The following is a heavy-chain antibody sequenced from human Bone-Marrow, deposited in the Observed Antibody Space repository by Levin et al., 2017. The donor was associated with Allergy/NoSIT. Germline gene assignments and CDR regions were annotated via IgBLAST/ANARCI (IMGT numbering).Heavy chain of an antibody. V-gene: IGHV4-59*02. CDR2: IYYSGST. Sequence: SETLSLTCTVSGGSVSSYYWSWVRQSPGKGLEWIGNIYYSGSTNYNPSLKSRITISVDTSKNQFSLKLSSVTAADTAVYYCARVWAISGWVNDWFDPWGQGALVTVSS. CDR3: ARVWAISGWVNDWFDP. CDR1: GGSVSSYY. D-gene: IGHD6-25*01. J-gene: IGHJ5*02.